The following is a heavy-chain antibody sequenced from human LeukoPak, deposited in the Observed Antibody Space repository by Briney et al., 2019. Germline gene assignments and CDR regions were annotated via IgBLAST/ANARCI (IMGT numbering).Heavy chain of an antibody. CDR2: ISGSGGST. Sequence: GGSLRLSCAASGFTFSSYAMSWVRRAPGKGLGWVSAISGSGGSTYYADSVKGRFTISRDNSKNTLYLQMNSLRAEDTAVYYCARDLGYCTNGVCHTRFDYWGQGTLVAVSS. D-gene: IGHD2-8*01. CDR1: GFTFSSYA. CDR3: ARDLGYCTNGVCHTRFDY. J-gene: IGHJ4*02. V-gene: IGHV3-23*01.